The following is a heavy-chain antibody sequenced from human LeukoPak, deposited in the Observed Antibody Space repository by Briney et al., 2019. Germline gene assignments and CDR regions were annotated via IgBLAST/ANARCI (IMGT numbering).Heavy chain of an antibody. V-gene: IGHV1-18*04. CDR2: ISAYNGNT. J-gene: IGHJ6*02. CDR1: GYTFTGYY. CDR3: ARRGDYYYYGMDV. Sequence: GASVKVSCKASGYTFTGYYMHWVRQAPGQGLEWMGWISAYNGNTNYAQKLQGRVTMTTDTSTSTAYMELRSLRSDDTAVYYCARRGDYYYYGMDVWGQGTTVTVSS.